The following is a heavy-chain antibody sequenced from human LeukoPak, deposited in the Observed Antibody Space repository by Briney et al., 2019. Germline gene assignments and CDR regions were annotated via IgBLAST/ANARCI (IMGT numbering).Heavy chain of an antibody. J-gene: IGHJ4*02. CDR2: ISGSGGST. V-gene: IGHV3-23*01. Sequence: GGSLRLSCAASGFTFSSYAMSWVRQAPGKGLEWVSAISGSGGSTYYADSVKGRFTIFRDNSKNTLYLQMNSLRAEDTAVYYCAKAPRDIVVVPAATGHYFDYCGQGTLVTVSS. D-gene: IGHD2-2*01. CDR3: AKAPRDIVVVPAATGHYFDY. CDR1: GFTFSSYA.